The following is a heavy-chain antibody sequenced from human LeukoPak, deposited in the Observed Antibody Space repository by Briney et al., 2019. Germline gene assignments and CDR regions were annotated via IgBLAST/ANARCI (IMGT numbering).Heavy chain of an antibody. CDR2: IYTSGYT. D-gene: IGHD3-10*02. CDR3: ARKPQTMSAARGMDV. V-gene: IGHV4-4*07. CDR1: GDSISNYY. Sequence: SETLSLTCTVSGDSISNYYWNWVRQPAGKGLEWIGHIYTSGYTNYNPSLKSRVTVSVDTSKNQFSLKLTSVTAADAAVYYCARKPQTMSAARGMDVWGQGPTVPVSS. J-gene: IGHJ6*02.